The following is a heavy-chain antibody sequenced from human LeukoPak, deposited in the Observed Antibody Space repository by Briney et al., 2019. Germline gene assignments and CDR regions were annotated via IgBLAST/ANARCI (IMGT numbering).Heavy chain of an antibody. CDR3: AKGGPDYYDSSGYDLRGLFYYYYDMDV. J-gene: IGHJ6*02. Sequence: TGGSLRLSCAASGFTFSSYAMSWVRQAPGKGLEWVSAISGSGGSTYYADPVKGRFTISRDNSKNTLYLQMNSLRAEDTAVYYCAKGGPDYYDSSGYDLRGLFYYYYDMDVWGQGTTVTVSS. CDR1: GFTFSSYA. V-gene: IGHV3-23*01. CDR2: ISGSGGST. D-gene: IGHD3-22*01.